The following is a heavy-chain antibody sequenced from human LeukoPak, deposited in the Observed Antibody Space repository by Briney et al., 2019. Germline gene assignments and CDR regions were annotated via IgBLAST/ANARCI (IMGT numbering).Heavy chain of an antibody. J-gene: IGHJ4*02. D-gene: IGHD4-23*01. CDR1: GASITSCY. V-gene: IGHV4-59*10. CDR2: LYTTGTT. Sequence: SETLSLTCAVSGASITSCYWSWVRQSAGKGLEWIGRLYTTGTTNYNPSLKSRVTMSGDSSKNQLSLTLTSVTAADTAVYYCARVQAYGGKGYFDYWGQGTLVTVSS. CDR3: ARVQAYGGKGYFDY.